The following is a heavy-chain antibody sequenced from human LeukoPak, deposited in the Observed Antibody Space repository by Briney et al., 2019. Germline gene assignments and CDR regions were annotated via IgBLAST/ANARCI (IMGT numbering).Heavy chain of an antibody. D-gene: IGHD3-9*01. CDR3: ARDVDWILFDY. V-gene: IGHV3-74*01. J-gene: IGHJ4*02. CDR1: GFTFSTYW. CDR2: VNREGTTS. Sequence: GGSLRLSCAASGFTFSTYWMHWVRQVPGKGRVWVSRVNREGTTSAYADSVKGRFTISRDNDKNTLYLQMNSLRVEDTAVYYCARDVDWILFDYWGQGTLVTVSS.